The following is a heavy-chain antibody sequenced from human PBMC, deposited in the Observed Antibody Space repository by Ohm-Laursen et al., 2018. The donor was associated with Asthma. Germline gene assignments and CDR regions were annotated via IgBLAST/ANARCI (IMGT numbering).Heavy chain of an antibody. CDR2: IYYTGST. CDR1: GASISSYY. CDR3: AREGCRSSSCESRHNWYDP. D-gene: IGHD2-2*01. Sequence: PGTLSLTCYVSGASISSYYWSWFRQPPGKGLEWIGYIYYTGSTTYNPSLKSRVAMAVDTTKNEISLKLSSVTAADTAVYYCAREGCRSSSCESRHNWYDPWGQGTLVTVSS. J-gene: IGHJ5*02. V-gene: IGHV4-59*01.